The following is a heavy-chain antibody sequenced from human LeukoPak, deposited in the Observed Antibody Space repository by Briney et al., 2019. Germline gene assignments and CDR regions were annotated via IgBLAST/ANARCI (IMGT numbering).Heavy chain of an antibody. CDR2: MKEDGGEI. CDR1: GFPFSNYW. V-gene: IGHV3-7*01. J-gene: IGHJ4*02. D-gene: IGHD4-23*01. CDR3: VRDRGYSTFDY. Sequence: GGSLRLSCAGSGFPFSNYWMAWVRQAPGKGLEWVANMKEDGGEINYVDSVKGRFTISRDDAKNSLDLQMNSLRVDDTAVYYCVRDRGYSTFDYWGQGTLVIVSS.